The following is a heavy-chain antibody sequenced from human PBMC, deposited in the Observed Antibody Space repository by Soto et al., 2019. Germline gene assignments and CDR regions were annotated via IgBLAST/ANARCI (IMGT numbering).Heavy chain of an antibody. D-gene: IGHD2-21*02. CDR1: GGSMRNYDW. Sequence: QVRLQESGPGLVDPSGTLSLTCGVSGGSMRNYDWWSWVRQTPGKGLEWIGEISHYGNTNYNPSLKSRVTMSIGTSKNQFSLKVRSLTAADTAMYYCARNGDCTSGICPVGWFDPWGQGTLVSVSS. J-gene: IGHJ5*02. V-gene: IGHV4-4*02. CDR2: ISHYGNT. CDR3: ARNGDCTSGICPVGWFDP.